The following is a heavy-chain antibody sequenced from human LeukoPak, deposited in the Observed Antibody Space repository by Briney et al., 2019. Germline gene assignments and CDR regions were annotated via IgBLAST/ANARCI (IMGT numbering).Heavy chain of an antibody. CDR1: GFTFSDYY. CDR3: ARELYYYDSSGYYDY. J-gene: IGHJ4*02. Sequence: GGSLRLSCAASGFTFSDYYMSWIRQAPGKGLEWVSYIGSSGSTIYYADSVKGRFTISRDNAKNSLYLQMNSLRAEDTAVYYCARELYYYDSSGYYDYWGQGTLVTVSS. CDR2: IGSSGSTI. V-gene: IGHV3-11*04. D-gene: IGHD3-22*01.